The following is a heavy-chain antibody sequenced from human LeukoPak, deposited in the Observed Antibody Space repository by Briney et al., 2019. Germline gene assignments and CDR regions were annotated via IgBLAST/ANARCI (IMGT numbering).Heavy chain of an antibody. V-gene: IGHV3-23*01. J-gene: IGHJ4*02. CDR3: AKDYFDFWSGYPHRAHFDH. D-gene: IGHD3-3*01. CDR1: GFTFSSYA. Sequence: GGSLRLSCAACGFTFSSYAMSWVRQAPGKGLEWVSAISGSGGSTYYADSVKGRFTISRDNSKNTLYLQMNSLRAEDTAVYYCAKDYFDFWSGYPHRAHFDHWGQGTLVTVSS. CDR2: ISGSGGST.